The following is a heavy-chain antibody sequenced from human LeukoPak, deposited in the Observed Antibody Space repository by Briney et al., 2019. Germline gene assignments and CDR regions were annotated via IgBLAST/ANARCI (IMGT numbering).Heavy chain of an antibody. J-gene: IGHJ2*01. CDR2: INHSGST. Sequence: SETLSLTCAVYGGSFSGYYWSWIRQPPGKGLEWIGEINHSGSTNYNPSLKSRVTISVDTSKNQFSLKLSSVTAADTAVYYCARSLTTVVTIDYWYFDLWGRGTLVTVSS. D-gene: IGHD4-23*01. CDR3: ARSLTTVVTIDYWYFDL. CDR1: GGSFSGYY. V-gene: IGHV4-34*01.